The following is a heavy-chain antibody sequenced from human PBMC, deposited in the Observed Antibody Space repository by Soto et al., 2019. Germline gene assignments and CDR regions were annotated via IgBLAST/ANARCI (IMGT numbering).Heavy chain of an antibody. D-gene: IGHD2-2*01. V-gene: IGHV4-59*01. J-gene: IGHJ4*02. CDR1: GASITTYY. CDR2: IYHTGVT. CDR3: ARTARVPDF. Sequence: SETLSLTCTVSGASITTYYWSWFRQPPGQGLESLGYIYHTGVTNSNPSLRGRLSISIDTAKNQFSMKLSSVTSADTAIYYCARTARVPDFWGPGILVTVSS.